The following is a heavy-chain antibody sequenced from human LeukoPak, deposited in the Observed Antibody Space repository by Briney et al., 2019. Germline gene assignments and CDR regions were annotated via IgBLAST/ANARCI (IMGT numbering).Heavy chain of an antibody. D-gene: IGHD4-17*01. V-gene: IGHV3-48*01. CDR2: ISRSSDAI. J-gene: IGHJ4*02. CDR1: GFNLSAYS. Sequence: GALRLSCAASGFNLSAYSMNWVRQAPGKGLEWVSYISRSSDAIYDADSVKGRFTISRDNAKNLLFLQMNSVGVEDTALYYCARGDSDHYITLDYWGQGTLVTVSS. CDR3: ARGDSDHYITLDY.